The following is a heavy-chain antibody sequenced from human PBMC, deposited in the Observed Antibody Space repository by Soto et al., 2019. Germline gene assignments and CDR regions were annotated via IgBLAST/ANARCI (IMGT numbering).Heavy chain of an antibody. CDR3: ARGLAAVAGTPHFDY. D-gene: IGHD6-19*01. CDR2: IIPIFGTA. J-gene: IGHJ4*02. CDR1: GGTFSSYA. Sequence: GASVKVSCKASGGTFSSYAISWVRQAPGQGLEWMGGIIPIFGTANYAQKFQGRVTITADESTSTAYMELSSLRSEDTAVYYCARGLAAVAGTPHFDYWGQGTLVTVSS. V-gene: IGHV1-69*13.